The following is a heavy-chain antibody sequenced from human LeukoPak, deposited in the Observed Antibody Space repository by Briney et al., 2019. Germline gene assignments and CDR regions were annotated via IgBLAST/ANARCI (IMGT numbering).Heavy chain of an antibody. Sequence: NPSQTLSLTCTVSGGSISSGDYYWSWIRQPPGKGLEWIGEINHSGSTNYNPSLKSRVTISVDTSKNQFSLKLSSVTAADTAVYYCARLYDSSGYHRAEYFQYWGQGTLVTVSS. J-gene: IGHJ1*01. CDR3: ARLYDSSGYHRAEYFQY. D-gene: IGHD3-22*01. V-gene: IGHV4-30-4*08. CDR1: GGSISSGDYY. CDR2: INHSGST.